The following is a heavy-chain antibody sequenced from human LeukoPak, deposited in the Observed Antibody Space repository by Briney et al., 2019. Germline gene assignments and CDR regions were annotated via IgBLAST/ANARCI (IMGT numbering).Heavy chain of an antibody. CDR2: IIPILGIA. J-gene: IGHJ4*02. D-gene: IGHD3-22*01. Sequence: ASVKVSCKASGGTFSSYTISWVRQAPGQGLEWMGRIIPILGIANYAQKFQGRVTITADKSTSTAYIELSSLRSEDTAVYYCARALTYYYDSSGYLDYWGQGTLVTVSS. CDR1: GGTFSSYT. CDR3: ARALTYYYDSSGYLDY. V-gene: IGHV1-69*02.